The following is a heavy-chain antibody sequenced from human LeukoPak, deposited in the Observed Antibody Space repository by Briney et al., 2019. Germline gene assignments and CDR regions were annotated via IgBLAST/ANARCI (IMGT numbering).Heavy chain of an antibody. D-gene: IGHD3-10*01. J-gene: IGHJ4*02. Sequence: PGGSLRLSCAASGFTFRNYWMTWVRQSPGKGLEWVAIIKPDGSAKYHVDSVKGRFTISRDNAKNSLYLQMSSLRAEDTAVYYCARGGHRQKEFWGQGTLVTVSS. CDR3: ARGGHRQKEF. V-gene: IGHV3-7*01. CDR2: IKPDGSAK. CDR1: GFTFRNYW.